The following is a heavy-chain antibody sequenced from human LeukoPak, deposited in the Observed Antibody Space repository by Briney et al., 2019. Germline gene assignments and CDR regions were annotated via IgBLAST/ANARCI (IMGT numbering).Heavy chain of an antibody. Sequence: ASVKVSCKASGYTFTTYGISWVRQAPGHGLEWMGWISAYNGNTNYAQKLQGRVTMTTDTFTSTAYMDLRSLRSDDTAVYYCARKLYDSSRYGQTYYFDNWGQGTLVTVSS. CDR1: GYTFTTYG. V-gene: IGHV1-18*01. J-gene: IGHJ4*02. D-gene: IGHD3-22*01. CDR3: ARKLYDSSRYGQTYYFDN. CDR2: ISAYNGNT.